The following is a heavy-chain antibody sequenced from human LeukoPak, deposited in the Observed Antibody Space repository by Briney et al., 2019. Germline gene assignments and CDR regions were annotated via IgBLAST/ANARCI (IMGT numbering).Heavy chain of an antibody. D-gene: IGHD6-6*01. CDR2: IYYSGST. CDR3: ARDSSSYGGMDV. CDR1: GGSISSYY. Sequence: PSETLTLTCTVSGGSISSYYWSWIRQPPGKGLEWIGYIYYSGSTDYNPSLKSRVTISVDTSKNQFSLKLSSVAAADTAVYYCARDSSSYGGMDVWGKGTTVTVSS. J-gene: IGHJ6*03. V-gene: IGHV4-59*01.